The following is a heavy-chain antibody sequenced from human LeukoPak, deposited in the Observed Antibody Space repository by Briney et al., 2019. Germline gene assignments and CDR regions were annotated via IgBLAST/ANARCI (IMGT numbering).Heavy chain of an antibody. Sequence: SQTLSLTCTVSGGSISSGSYYWSWIRQPAGKGLEWIGRIYTSGSTNYNPSLKSRVTISVDTSKNQFSLKLSSVTDADTAVYYCARVRAGGSYYSGYYYYMDVWGKGTTVTVSS. J-gene: IGHJ6*03. CDR3: ARVRAGGSYYSGYYYYMDV. CDR1: GGSISSGSYY. V-gene: IGHV4-61*02. CDR2: IYTSGST. D-gene: IGHD1-26*01.